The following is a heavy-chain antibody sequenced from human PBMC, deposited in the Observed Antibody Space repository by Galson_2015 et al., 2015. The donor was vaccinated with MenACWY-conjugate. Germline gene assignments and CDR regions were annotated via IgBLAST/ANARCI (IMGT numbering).Heavy chain of an antibody. CDR3: ASVRAGYCLSGTCYGLDV. D-gene: IGHD2-15*01. CDR1: GSSLRELF. V-gene: IGHV1-24*01. CDR2: VDPENGEI. Sequence: SVKVSCKVSGSSLRELFMHWVRQAPGEGLEWMGGVDPENGEITYAQTFQGRVSMTEATSTDTGYMELRSLRSEDTAVYYCASVRAGYCLSGTCYGLDVWGQGATVTVSS. J-gene: IGHJ6*02.